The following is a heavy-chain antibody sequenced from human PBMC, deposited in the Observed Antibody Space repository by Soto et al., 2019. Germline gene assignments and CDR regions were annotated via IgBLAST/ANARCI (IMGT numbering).Heavy chain of an antibody. CDR2: ISYIGST. CDR3: ARGYCSGVICYLYYFDY. D-gene: IGHD2-15*01. J-gene: IGHJ4*02. V-gene: IGHV4-59*01. CDR1: GDSINNYY. Sequence: QVQLQESGPGLVKPSETLSLNCTVSGDSINNYYWNWIRQPPGKGLEWIGYISYIGSTNYNPSLVSRVTRSVDTSKNEFSLRLSSVTTEDTAVYFCARGYCSGVICYLYYFDYWGQGTLVTVSS.